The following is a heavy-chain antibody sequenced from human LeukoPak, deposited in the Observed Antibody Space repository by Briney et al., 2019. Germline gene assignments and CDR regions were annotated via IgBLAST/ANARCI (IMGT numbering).Heavy chain of an antibody. J-gene: IGHJ5*02. D-gene: IGHD1-26*01. V-gene: IGHV1-18*01. CDR1: GYSFTNYG. CDR3: ARDSGSYVPLNWFDP. Sequence: ASVKVSCKASGYSFTNYGITWVRQAPGQGLEWMGWISAYNGNTNYAQKLQGRVTMTTDTSTSTAYMELRSLRSDDTAVYYCARDSGSYVPLNWFDPWGQGTLVTVSS. CDR2: ISAYNGNT.